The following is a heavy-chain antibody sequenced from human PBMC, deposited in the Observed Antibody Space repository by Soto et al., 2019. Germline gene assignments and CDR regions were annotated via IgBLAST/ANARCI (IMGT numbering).Heavy chain of an antibody. CDR2: IYYSGST. CDR3: ARAAYYGPFSFFPDSAGDYYGMDV. Sequence: PSETLSLTCTVSGGSISSTGYYWGWIRQPPGKGLEWIGSIYYSGSTSYNPSLQSRVTMSVDTSKNQLSLKVSSVTAADTAVYYCARAAYYGPFSFFPDSAGDYYGMDVWGQGTTVTVSS. CDR1: GGSISSTGYY. J-gene: IGHJ6*02. D-gene: IGHD3-10*01. V-gene: IGHV4-39*07.